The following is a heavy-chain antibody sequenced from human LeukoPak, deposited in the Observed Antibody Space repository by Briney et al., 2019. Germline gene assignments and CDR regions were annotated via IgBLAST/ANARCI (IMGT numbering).Heavy chain of an antibody. D-gene: IGHD3-10*01. Sequence: SETLSLTCIVSGDSISSYYWNWIRQPPGQGLEWIGNVYYSGSTNYNSSLKSRVTISVDTSKNQFSLKLRSVTAADTALYYCASGYYGSGIDWGQGTLVTVSS. CDR2: VYYSGST. J-gene: IGHJ4*02. CDR1: GDSISSYY. CDR3: ASGYYGSGID. V-gene: IGHV4-59*08.